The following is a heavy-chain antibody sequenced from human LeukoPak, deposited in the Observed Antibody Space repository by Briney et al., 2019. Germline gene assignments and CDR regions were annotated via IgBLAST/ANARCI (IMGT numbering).Heavy chain of an antibody. V-gene: IGHV3-9*01. D-gene: IGHD3-9*01. CDR2: ISWNGGSI. Sequence: GGSLRLSCAASGFTFDDYAMHWVRQAPGKGLEWVSGISWNGGSIGYADSVKGRFTISRDNAKNSLYLQMNSLRAEDTALYYCAKGVNYDILTGRLDYWGQGTLVTVSS. CDR3: AKGVNYDILTGRLDY. CDR1: GFTFDDYA. J-gene: IGHJ4*02.